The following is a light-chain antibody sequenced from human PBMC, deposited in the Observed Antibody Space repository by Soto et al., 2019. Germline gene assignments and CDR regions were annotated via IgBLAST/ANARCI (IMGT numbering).Light chain of an antibody. Sequence: DIQMTQSPSFLSASVGDRVIITCRASQDIASYLAWYQQKPGKAPKLLIYAASTLQSGVPSRFSGSGSGTEFTLTISSLQPEDFATYYCQQNKNDPWTFGQGTKVEIK. CDR2: AAS. CDR3: QQNKNDPWT. J-gene: IGKJ1*01. V-gene: IGKV1-9*01. CDR1: QDIASY.